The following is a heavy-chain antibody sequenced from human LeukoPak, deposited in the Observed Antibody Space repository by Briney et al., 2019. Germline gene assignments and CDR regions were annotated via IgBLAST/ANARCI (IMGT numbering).Heavy chain of an antibody. CDR1: GGSISSYY. Sequence: SETLSLTCNVSGGSISSYYWSWIRQPAGKGLEWIGRIYTSGSTNYNPSLKSRVTMSVDTSKNQFSLKLSSVTAADTAVYYCARAPKQEGSGSYYTPYYFDYWGQGTLVTVSS. D-gene: IGHD3-10*01. CDR2: IYTSGST. CDR3: ARAPKQEGSGSYYTPYYFDY. V-gene: IGHV4-4*07. J-gene: IGHJ4*02.